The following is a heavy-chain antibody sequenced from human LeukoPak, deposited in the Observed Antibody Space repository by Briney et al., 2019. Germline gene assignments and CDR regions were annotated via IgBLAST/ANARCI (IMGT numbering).Heavy chain of an antibody. V-gene: IGHV1-2*02. Sequence: GASVKVSCKASGYTFTGYYMHWVRQAPGQGLEWMGWINPNSGDTNYAQKFQGRVTMTRDTSISTAYMELSRLTSDDTAVYYCARAEIYVQSRYCSGGTCYRFDYWGQGTLVIVSS. J-gene: IGHJ4*02. D-gene: IGHD2-15*01. CDR2: INPNSGDT. CDR1: GYTFTGYY. CDR3: ARAEIYVQSRYCSGGTCYRFDY.